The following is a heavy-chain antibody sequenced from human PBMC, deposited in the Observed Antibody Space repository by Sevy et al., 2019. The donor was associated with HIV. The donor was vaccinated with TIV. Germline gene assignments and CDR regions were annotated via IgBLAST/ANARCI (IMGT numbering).Heavy chain of an antibody. D-gene: IGHD3-22*01. Sequence: GGSLRLSCAASGFTFSSYSMNWVRQAPGKGLEWVSSISISSSYIYYADSVKGRFTISRDNAKNSLYLQMNSLRAEDTAVYYCARDYYYDSSGYYPNWFDPWGQGTLVTVSS. CDR1: GFTFSSYS. V-gene: IGHV3-21*01. J-gene: IGHJ5*02. CDR3: ARDYYYDSSGYYPNWFDP. CDR2: ISISSSYI.